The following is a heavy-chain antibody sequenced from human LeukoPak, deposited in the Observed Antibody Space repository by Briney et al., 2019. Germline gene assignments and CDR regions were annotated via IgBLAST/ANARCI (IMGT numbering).Heavy chain of an antibody. V-gene: IGHV4-4*02. CDR2: IYRSGST. Sequence: NPSETLSLTCAVSGGSISSDNWWSWVRQPPGKGLEWIGEIYRSGSTNYNPSLKSRVTISVDKSKNQFSLKLSSVTAADTAVYYCARDSSGSYPFDYWGQGTLVTVSS. CDR3: ARDSSGSYPFDY. J-gene: IGHJ4*02. CDR1: GGSISSDNW. D-gene: IGHD1-26*01.